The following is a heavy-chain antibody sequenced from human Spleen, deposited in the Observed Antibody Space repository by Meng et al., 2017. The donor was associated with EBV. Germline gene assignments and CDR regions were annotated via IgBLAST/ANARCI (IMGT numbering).Heavy chain of an antibody. CDR3: VGGERVAAGASFEY. CDR1: GGSIIRNNL. D-gene: IGHD6-13*01. J-gene: IGHJ4*02. CDR2: IFHSGST. Sequence: VRIQESCLCPLRRSGSLLLLCFVSGGSIIRNNLWSLVRQPPGKGLEWIGEIFHSGSTNYNPSLKSRVTTSVDKSKNQFSLKLTSVTAADTAVYYCVGGERVAAGASFEYWGQGTLVTVSS. V-gene: IGHV4-4*02.